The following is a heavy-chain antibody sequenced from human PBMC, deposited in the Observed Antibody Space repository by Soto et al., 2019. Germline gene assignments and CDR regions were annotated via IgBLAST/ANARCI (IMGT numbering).Heavy chain of an antibody. CDR1: GGTFSSYT. CDR3: AREQRGITTSFDI. CDR2: IIPILGIA. Sequence: QVQLVQSGAEVKKPGSSVKVSCKASGGTFSSYTISWVRQAPGQGLEWMGRIIPILGIANYAQKFQGRVTITADKSTSTAYMELSRLRSEDTAVYYCAREQRGITTSFDIWGQCTMVTVSS. V-gene: IGHV1-69*08. D-gene: IGHD3-10*01. J-gene: IGHJ3*02.